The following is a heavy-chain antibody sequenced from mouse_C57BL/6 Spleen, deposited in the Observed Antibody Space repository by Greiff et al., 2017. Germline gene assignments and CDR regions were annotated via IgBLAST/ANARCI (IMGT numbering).Heavy chain of an antibody. CDR3: TRSLTTDFDY. J-gene: IGHJ2*01. V-gene: IGHV1-15*01. D-gene: IGHD1-1*01. Sequence: VKLVESGAELVRPGASVTLSCKASGYTFTDYEMHWVKQTPVHGLEWIGAIDPETGGTAYNQKFKGKAILTADKSSSTAYMELRSLTSEDSAVYYCTRSLTTDFDYWGQGTTLTVSS. CDR1: GYTFTDYE. CDR2: IDPETGGT.